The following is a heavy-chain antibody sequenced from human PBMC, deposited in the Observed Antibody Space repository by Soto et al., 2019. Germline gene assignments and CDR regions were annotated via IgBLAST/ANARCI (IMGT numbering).Heavy chain of an antibody. V-gene: IGHV3-15*01. CDR1: GFTFSHVW. CDR3: STFYYGPPLV. CDR2: IKSKTDGGAI. Sequence: PGGSLRLCCAASGFTFSHVWMSWVRQVPGKGLEWVGRIKSKTDGGAIDYAAPVEGRFAISRDDSQNMLYLQMNSLKIEDTAVYYCSTFYYGPPLVWGQGTLVTVSS. J-gene: IGHJ4*02. D-gene: IGHD3-10*01.